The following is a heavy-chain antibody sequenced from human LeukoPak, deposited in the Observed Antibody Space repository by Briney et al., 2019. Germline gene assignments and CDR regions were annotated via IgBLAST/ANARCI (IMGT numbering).Heavy chain of an antibody. CDR1: GFTISSNY. V-gene: IGHV3-9*01. J-gene: IGHJ4*02. Sequence: GGSLRLSCAASGFTISSNYMSWVRQAPGKGLVWVSGISWNSGSIGYADSVKGRFTISRDNAKNSLYLQMNSLRAEDTALYYCAKDKGYSSSWYLDYWGQGTLVTVSS. CDR2: ISWNSGSI. D-gene: IGHD6-13*01. CDR3: AKDKGYSSSWYLDY.